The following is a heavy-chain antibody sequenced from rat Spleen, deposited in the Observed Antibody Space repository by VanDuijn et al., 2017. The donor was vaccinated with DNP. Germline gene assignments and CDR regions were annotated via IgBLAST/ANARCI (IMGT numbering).Heavy chain of an antibody. CDR3: ATRGEGIVH. Sequence: EVKLVESGGGLVQPGRSLKLSCAGSGFTFSDYYMAWVRQTPTKGLDWVASISSDGSHTYYRDSVKGRFTISRDNAKTTLYLQMDSLRSEDTATYYCATRGEGIVHWGQGVMVTVSS. CDR1: GFTFSDYY. CDR2: ISSDGSHT. J-gene: IGHJ2*01. V-gene: IGHV5-7*01. D-gene: IGHD1-11*01.